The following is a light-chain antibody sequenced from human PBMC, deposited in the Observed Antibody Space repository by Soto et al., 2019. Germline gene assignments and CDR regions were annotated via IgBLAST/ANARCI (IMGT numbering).Light chain of an antibody. Sequence: QSALTQPASVSGSPGQSVTISCTGTSSDVGGYNYVSWYQHHPGKAPKLLIYDVSNRPSGVSNRFSGSKSDTTASLTISGLQPEDEADYYYSSYTPSNTRQIVFGTGTKLTVL. CDR1: SSDVGGYNY. CDR2: DVS. CDR3: SSYTPSNTRQIV. J-gene: IGLJ1*01. V-gene: IGLV2-14*03.